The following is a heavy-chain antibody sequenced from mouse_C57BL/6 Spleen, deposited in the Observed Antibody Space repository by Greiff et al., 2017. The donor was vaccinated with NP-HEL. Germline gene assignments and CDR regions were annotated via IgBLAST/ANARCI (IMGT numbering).Heavy chain of an antibody. J-gene: IGHJ4*01. CDR2: ISSGSSTI. CDR3: ARPLLPLYAMDY. D-gene: IGHD2-10*01. V-gene: IGHV5-17*01. Sequence: EVMLVESGGGLVKPGGSLKLSCAASGFTFSDYGMHWVRQAPEKGLEWVAYISSGSSTIYYADTVKGRFTISRDNAKNTLFLQMTSLRSEDTAMYYCARPLLPLYAMDYWGQGTSVTVSS. CDR1: GFTFSDYG.